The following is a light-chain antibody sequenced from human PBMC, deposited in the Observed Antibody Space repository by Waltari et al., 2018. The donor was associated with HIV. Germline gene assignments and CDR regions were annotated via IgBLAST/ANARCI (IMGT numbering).Light chain of an antibody. CDR2: HAS. V-gene: IGKV3-15*01. CDR1: QSVRAN. Sequence: EIVMTQSPATLSVSPGEGATLSCRASQSVRANVAWYQQRPGQPPRLLIFHASTRASGIPGRFSGTGSGTDLTLTISSLQSEDFGVYYCQQYDDWPPLTFGGGTKVEIK. J-gene: IGKJ4*01. CDR3: QQYDDWPPLT.